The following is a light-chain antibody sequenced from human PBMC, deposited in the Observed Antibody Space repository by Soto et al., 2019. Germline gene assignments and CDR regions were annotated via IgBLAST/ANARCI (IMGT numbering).Light chain of an antibody. CDR1: QSISSY. Sequence: ESQLTQSTSSLSASVGDRVTMSWRASQSISSYLNWYQQKPGKAPKLLIYAASSLQSGVPSRFSGSGSGTDFTLTISSLQPEDFATYYCQQSYSTPITFGQGTRLAI. V-gene: IGKV1-39*01. CDR2: AAS. J-gene: IGKJ5*01. CDR3: QQSYSTPIT.